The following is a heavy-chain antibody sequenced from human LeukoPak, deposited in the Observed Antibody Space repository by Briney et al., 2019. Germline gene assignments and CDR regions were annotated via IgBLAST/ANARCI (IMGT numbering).Heavy chain of an antibody. J-gene: IGHJ4*02. V-gene: IGHV7-4-1*02. CDR2: INTNTGNP. Sequence: ASVKVSCKASGYTFTSYAMNGVRQAPGQGLEWMGWINTNTGNPTYAQGFTGRFVFSLDTSVSTAYLQISSLKAEDTAVYYCARGSSWSKGTIPDYWGQGTLVTVSS. CDR1: GYTFTSYA. CDR3: ARGSSWSKGTIPDY. D-gene: IGHD6-13*01.